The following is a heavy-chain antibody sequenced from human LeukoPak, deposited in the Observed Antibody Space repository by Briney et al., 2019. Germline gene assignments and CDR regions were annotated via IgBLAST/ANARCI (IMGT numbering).Heavy chain of an antibody. V-gene: IGHV3-48*03. CDR3: ARDRGNSAYGAWFDS. J-gene: IGHJ5*01. CDR2: ISSGSTTM. CDR1: GFTFSSHD. Sequence: PGGSLRLSCAASGFTFSSHDMNWVRQGPGKGLEWLSYISSGSTTMDYADSVKGRLTISRDNAKNSLFLQMNSLRAEDTGIYYCARDRGNSAYGAWFDSWGQGTLVTVSS. D-gene: IGHD5-12*01.